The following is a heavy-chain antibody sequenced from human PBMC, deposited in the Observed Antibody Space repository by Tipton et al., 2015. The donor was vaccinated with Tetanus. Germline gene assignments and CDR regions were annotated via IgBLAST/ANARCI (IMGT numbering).Heavy chain of an antibody. CDR3: TTDSLNYYDSTGYYFY. V-gene: IGHV3-15*01. CDR1: GFTFSNYG. CDR2: IQSQPEGGST. Sequence: SLRLSCVASGFTFSNYGMRWVRQAPGRGLEWVGRIQSQPEGGSTVYGAAVKGRVTISRDNSKSTIYLQMNSLQADDTAVYYCTTDSLNYYDSTGYYFYWGQGTRVTVSS. D-gene: IGHD3-22*01. J-gene: IGHJ4*02.